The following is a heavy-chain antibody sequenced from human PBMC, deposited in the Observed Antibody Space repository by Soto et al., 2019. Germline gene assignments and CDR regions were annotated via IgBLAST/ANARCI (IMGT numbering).Heavy chain of an antibody. CDR1: GGTVASSHW. CDR2: VYHTGDT. V-gene: IGHV4-4*02. CDR3: AREIVTAGGNNYFDP. Sequence: SETLSLTCGVSGGTVASSHWWSWVRQSPGGGLEWIGNVYHTGDTNLNPSLQSRVTISVDKSNNQSSLRLNSLTAADTAVYFCAREIVTAGGNNYFDPWGPGALVTVSS. J-gene: IGHJ5*02. D-gene: IGHD2-21*02.